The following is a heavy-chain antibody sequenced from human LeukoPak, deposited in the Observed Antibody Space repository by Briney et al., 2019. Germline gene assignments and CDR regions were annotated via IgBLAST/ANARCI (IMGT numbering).Heavy chain of an antibody. V-gene: IGHV1-3*01. CDR1: GYTFTSYA. CDR3: ARDLRAVAGLWNSNYYYGMDV. CDR2: INAGNGNT. J-gene: IGHJ6*02. D-gene: IGHD6-19*01. Sequence: ASVKVSCKASGYTFTSYAMHWVRQAPGQRLEWMGWINAGNGNTKYSQKFQGRVTITRDTSASTAYMELSSLRSEDTAVYYCARDLRAVAGLWNSNYYYGMDVWGQGTTVTVSS.